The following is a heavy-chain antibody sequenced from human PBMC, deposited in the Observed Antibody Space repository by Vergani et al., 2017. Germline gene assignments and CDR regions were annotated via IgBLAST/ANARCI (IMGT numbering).Heavy chain of an antibody. J-gene: IGHJ5*02. V-gene: IGHV1-69*01. CDR1: GGTFSSYA. CDR3: ARGLFWQDPKVMTTENENWFDP. Sequence: QVQLVQSGAEVKKPGSSVKVSCKASGGTFSSYAISWVRQAPGQGLEWMGGIIPIFGTANYAQKFQGRVTITADESTSTAYMELSSLRSEDTAVYYCARGLFWQDPKVMTTENENWFDPWGQGTLVTVSS. D-gene: IGHD4-11*01. CDR2: IIPIFGTA.